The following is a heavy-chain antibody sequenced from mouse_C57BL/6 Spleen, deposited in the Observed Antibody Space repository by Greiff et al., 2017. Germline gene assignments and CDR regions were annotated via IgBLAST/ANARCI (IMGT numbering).Heavy chain of an antibody. V-gene: IGHV2-6-1*01. CDR2: IWSDGST. D-gene: IGHD1-1*01. CDR3: ARQWDYYGSSYGYYAMDY. CDR1: GFSLTSYG. J-gene: IGHJ4*01. Sequence: VMLVESGPGLVAPSQSLSITCTVSGFSLTSYGVHWVRQPPGKGLEWLVVIWSDGSTTYNSALKSRLSISKDNSKSQVFLKMNSLQTDDTAMYYCARQWDYYGSSYGYYAMDYWGQGTSVTVSS.